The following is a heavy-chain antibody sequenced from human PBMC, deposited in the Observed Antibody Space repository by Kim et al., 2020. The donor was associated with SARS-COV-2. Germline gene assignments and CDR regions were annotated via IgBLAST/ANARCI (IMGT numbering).Heavy chain of an antibody. CDR3: ARDRKAWELLGWFDP. CDR1: GFTFSSYA. V-gene: IGHV3-64*01. CDR2: ISSNGGST. D-gene: IGHD1-26*01. Sequence: GGSLRLSCAASGFTFSSYAMHWVRQAPGKGLEYVSAISSNGGSTYYANSVKGRFTISRDNSKNTLYLQMGSLRAEDMAVYYCARDRKAWELLGWFDPWGQGTLVTVSS. J-gene: IGHJ5*02.